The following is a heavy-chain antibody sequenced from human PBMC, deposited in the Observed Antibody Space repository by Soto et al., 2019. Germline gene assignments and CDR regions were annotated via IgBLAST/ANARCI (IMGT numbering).Heavy chain of an antibody. J-gene: IGHJ4*02. CDR3: ARDYYDSSGYYPQGIFDY. CDR1: GYTFTSYG. D-gene: IGHD3-22*01. CDR2: ISAYNGNT. Sequence: ASVKVSCKASGYTFTSYGISWVRQAPGQGLEWMGWISAYNGNTNYAQKLQGRVTMTTDTSTSTAYMELRSLRSDDTAVYYCARDYYDSSGYYPQGIFDYWGQGTLVTVSS. V-gene: IGHV1-18*01.